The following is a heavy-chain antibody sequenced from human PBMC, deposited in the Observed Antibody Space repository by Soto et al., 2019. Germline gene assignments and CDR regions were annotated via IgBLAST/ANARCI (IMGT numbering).Heavy chain of an antibody. CDR1: GYTFTSYG. Sequence: GASVKVSCKASGYTFTSYGISWVRQAPGQGLEWMGWISAYNGNTNYAQKLQGRVTTTTDTSTSTAYMELRSLRSDGTAVYYCARGSGDYLSDYYYYGMDVWGQGTTVTVSS. V-gene: IGHV1-18*01. CDR2: ISAYNGNT. J-gene: IGHJ6*02. CDR3: ARGSGDYLSDYYYYGMDV. D-gene: IGHD4-17*01.